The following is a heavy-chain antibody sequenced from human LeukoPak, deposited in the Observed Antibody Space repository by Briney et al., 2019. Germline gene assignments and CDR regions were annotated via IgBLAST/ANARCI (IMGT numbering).Heavy chain of an antibody. Sequence: SQTLSLTCNVSGGSINSGSFYWSWIRQPAGTGLEWIGRIYSGGHTNYNPSLKSRVTVSADTSKNQFSLNLSSVTAADTAVYYCARSRGFSYGFNFDYWGQGTLVTVSS. CDR2: IYSGGHT. J-gene: IGHJ4*02. D-gene: IGHD5-18*01. CDR1: GGSINSGSFY. V-gene: IGHV4-61*02. CDR3: ARSRGFSYGFNFDY.